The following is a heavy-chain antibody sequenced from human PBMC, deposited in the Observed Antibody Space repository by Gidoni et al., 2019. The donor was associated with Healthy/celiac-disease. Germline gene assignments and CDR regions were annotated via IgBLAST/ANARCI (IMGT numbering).Heavy chain of an antibody. CDR3: AHRLSGDYYYDFWSGSISFDY. CDR2: IYWNDDK. CDR1: GFSLSTSGVG. J-gene: IGHJ4*02. Sequence: QITLKESGPTLVKPTQTLTLTCTFSGFSLSTSGVGVGWIRQPPGKALEWLALIYWNDDKRYSPSLKSRLTITKDTSKNQVVLTMTNMDPVDTATYYCAHRLSGDYYYDFWSGSISFDYWGQGTLVTVSS. D-gene: IGHD3-3*01. V-gene: IGHV2-5*01.